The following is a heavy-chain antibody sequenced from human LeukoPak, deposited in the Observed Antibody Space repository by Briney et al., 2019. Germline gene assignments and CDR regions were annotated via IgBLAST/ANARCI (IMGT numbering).Heavy chain of an antibody. D-gene: IGHD5-24*01. J-gene: IGHJ3*02. CDR1: GFKFNNYA. V-gene: IGHV3-23*01. Sequence: GGSLRLSCVASGFKFNNYAMNWVRQAPGKGLEWVSTVGGSGDKTYYTDSVKGRFTLSRDNAKNTVFLQMNSLRAEDTAIYYCARDRGDDYDYGAFAIWGQGTMVTVSS. CDR3: ARDRGDDYDYGAFAI. CDR2: VGGSGDKT.